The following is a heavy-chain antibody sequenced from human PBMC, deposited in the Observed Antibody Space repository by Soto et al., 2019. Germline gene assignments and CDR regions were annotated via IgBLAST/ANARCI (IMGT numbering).Heavy chain of an antibody. CDR3: ARDQGGPVDY. V-gene: IGHV4-59*01. CDR2: IYYSGSS. D-gene: IGHD2-15*01. CDR1: GVSFSTYY. J-gene: IGHJ4*02. Sequence: QVQLQESGPGLVKPSETLSLTCTVSGVSFSTYYWSWIRQAQGKGLEWIGYIYYSGSSNYNPSLKSRVTMSVDTSKNQLYLKLSSVTAADTAVYYCARDQGGPVDYWGQGTLVPVSS.